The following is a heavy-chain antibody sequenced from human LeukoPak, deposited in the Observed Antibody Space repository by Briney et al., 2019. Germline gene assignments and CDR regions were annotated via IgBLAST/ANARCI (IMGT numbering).Heavy chain of an antibody. Sequence: ASVKVSCKASGYTFSNYAIHWVRQAPGQRLEWMGWINAGNGNIINSQKFQGRVTITRDTSASTAYMELSSLRSDDTAVYYCARDPTTGVVPDGKFSSDYYFDSWGRGTLVTVSS. V-gene: IGHV1-3*01. CDR1: GYTFSNYA. CDR2: INAGNGNI. CDR3: ARDPTTGVVPDGKFSSDYYFDS. J-gene: IGHJ4*02. D-gene: IGHD2-2*01.